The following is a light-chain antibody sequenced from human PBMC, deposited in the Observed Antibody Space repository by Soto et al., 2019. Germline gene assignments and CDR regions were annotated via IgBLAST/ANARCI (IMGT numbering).Light chain of an antibody. V-gene: IGKV1-9*01. CDR3: QHVKTYPRT. J-gene: IGKJ4*01. CDR1: QAVPNN. Sequence: DIHLTQSPSFLSASVGDRVTITCRPSQAVPNNMAWYQQKPGKPPKLLIYEESTLQSGVPSRFSGRKSGTQFTLTIYRLQPEDFATYYCQHVKTYPRTFGGGTKLEIK. CDR2: EES.